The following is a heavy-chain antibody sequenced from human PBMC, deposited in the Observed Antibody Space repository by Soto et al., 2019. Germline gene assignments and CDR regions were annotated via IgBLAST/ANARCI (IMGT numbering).Heavy chain of an antibody. CDR1: GFSLSTSGVG. CDR2: IYWDDDK. D-gene: IGHD6-19*01. V-gene: IGHV2-5*02. Sequence: SGPTLVNPTQTLTLTCPFSGFSLSTSGVGVGWIRQPPGKALEWLAVIYWDDDKRYSPSLKSRLTITKDTSKNQVVLTMTNMDPVDTATYYCARRRDSGWPLGYWGQGTLVTVSS. CDR3: ARRRDSGWPLGY. J-gene: IGHJ4*02.